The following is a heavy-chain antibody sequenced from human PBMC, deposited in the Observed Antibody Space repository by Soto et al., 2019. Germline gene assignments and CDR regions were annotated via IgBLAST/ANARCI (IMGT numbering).Heavy chain of an antibody. J-gene: IGHJ4*02. CDR2: ISSSSSYI. V-gene: IGHV3-21*01. Sequence: GGSLRLSCAASGFTFSSYSMNWVRQAPGKGLEWVSSISSSSSYIYCADSVKGRFTISRDNAKNSLYLQMNSLRAEDTAVYYCARPPFDCLSTPGYGGQGTLVTVSS. CDR3: ARPPFDCLSTPGY. CDR1: GFTFSSYS. D-gene: IGHD3-9*01.